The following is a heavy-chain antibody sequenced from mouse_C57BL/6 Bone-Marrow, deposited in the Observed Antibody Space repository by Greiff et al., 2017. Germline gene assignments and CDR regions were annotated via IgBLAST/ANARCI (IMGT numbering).Heavy chain of an antibody. V-gene: IGHV1-59*01. CDR2: IDPSDSYT. D-gene: IGHD3-2*01. Sequence: VQLQQPGAELVRPGTSVKLSCKASGYTFTSYWMHWVKQRPGQGLEWIGVIDPSDSYTNYNQKFKGKATLTVDTSSSTAYMQLSSLTSEDSAVYYCEREMTVWGQGTRVTVSA. CDR1: GYTFTSYW. CDR3: EREMTV. J-gene: IGHJ3*01.